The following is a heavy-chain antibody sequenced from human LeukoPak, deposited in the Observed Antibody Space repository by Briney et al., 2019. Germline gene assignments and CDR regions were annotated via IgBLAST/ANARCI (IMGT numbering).Heavy chain of an antibody. V-gene: IGHV3-7*05. D-gene: IGHD6-13*01. CDR3: ARDRGPYSSSCVDR. J-gene: IGHJ4*02. CDR2: IKQDGSEK. CDR1: GFTFSSYW. Sequence: GGSLRLSCAASGFTFSSYWMSWVRQAPGKGLEWVANIKQDGSEKYCVDSVKGRFTISRDNAKNSLYLQMNSLRAEDTAVYYCARDRGPYSSSCVDRWGQGTLVTVSS.